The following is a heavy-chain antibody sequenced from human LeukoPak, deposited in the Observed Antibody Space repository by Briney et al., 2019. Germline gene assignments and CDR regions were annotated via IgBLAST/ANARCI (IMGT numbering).Heavy chain of an antibody. CDR1: GYTLTGFY. V-gene: IGHV1-2*02. D-gene: IGHD3-22*01. J-gene: IGHJ4*02. CDR2: INPNSGGT. CDR3: ARDLRTMMDYFDY. Sequence: ASVKVSCKASGYTLTGFYMYWVRQAPGQGLQWMGWINPNSGGTNYAQKFQGRVTMTRDTSISTAYMELSRLRSDDTAVYYCARDLRTMMDYFDYWGQGTLVTVSS.